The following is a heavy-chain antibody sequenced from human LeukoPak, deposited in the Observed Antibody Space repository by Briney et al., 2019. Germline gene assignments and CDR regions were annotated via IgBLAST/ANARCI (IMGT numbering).Heavy chain of an antibody. D-gene: IGHD2-2*02. J-gene: IGHJ4*02. CDR3: AKADCSSTGCYILDF. Sequence: GGSLGLSCVASGFTFSRYDMHWVRQAPGKGLEWLAFVRFDGRETFYADSVQGRFTISRDNSKNSVFLQMSSLTSEDTAVYYCAKADCSSTGCYILDFWGQGTLVTVSS. V-gene: IGHV3-30*02. CDR1: GFTFSRYD. CDR2: VRFDGRET.